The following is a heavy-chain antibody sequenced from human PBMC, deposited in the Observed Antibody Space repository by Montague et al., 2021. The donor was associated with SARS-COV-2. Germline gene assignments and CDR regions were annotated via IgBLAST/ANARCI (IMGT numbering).Heavy chain of an antibody. V-gene: IGHV4-39*01. J-gene: IGHJ4*02. Sequence: SETLSLTCTVSGGSVSSISSHWGWIRQPPGKGLEYIGSFYYAGGTQYNPALKSRVTIYVDTSNVQFSLKMNSVTAADTAVYFGARLYGSSFDYWGQGTMVTVSS. D-gene: IGHD4-17*01. CDR2: FYYAGGT. CDR1: GGSVSSISSH. CDR3: ARLYGSSFDY.